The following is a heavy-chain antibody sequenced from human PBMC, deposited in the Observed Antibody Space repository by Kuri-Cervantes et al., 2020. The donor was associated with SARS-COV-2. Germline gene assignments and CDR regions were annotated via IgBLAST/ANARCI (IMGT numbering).Heavy chain of an antibody. V-gene: IGHV3-7*03. CDR3: ANLPAAINNYYYYYMDV. J-gene: IGHJ6*03. CDR2: IKQDRSEK. D-gene: IGHD2-2*02. Sequence: GGSLRLSCAASGFTFSSYWMSWVRQAPGKGLEWVANIKQDRSEKYYVDSVKGRFTISRDNAKNSLYLQMNSLRAEDTAVYYCANLPAAINNYYYYYMDVWGKGTTVTVSS. CDR1: GFTFSSYW.